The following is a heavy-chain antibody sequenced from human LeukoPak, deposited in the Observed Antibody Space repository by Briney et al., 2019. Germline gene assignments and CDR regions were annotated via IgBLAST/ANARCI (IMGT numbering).Heavy chain of an antibody. CDR3: ARAKYSSGWYYFDY. V-gene: IGHV3-33*01. J-gene: IGHJ4*02. CDR1: GFTFSSYA. CDR2: IWYDGSNK. D-gene: IGHD6-19*01. Sequence: PGGSLRLSCAASGFTFSSYAMHWVRQAPGKGLDWAALIWYDGSNKYYADSVTGRFTISRDNSKNTVYLQMNSLRAEDTAVYYCARAKYSSGWYYFDYWGQGTLVTVSS.